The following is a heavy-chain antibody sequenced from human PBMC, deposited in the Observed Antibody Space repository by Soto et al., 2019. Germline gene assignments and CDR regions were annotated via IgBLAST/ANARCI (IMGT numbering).Heavy chain of an antibody. V-gene: IGHV3-33*06. D-gene: IGHD2-8*01. CDR3: AKGSVLRVVDAPLAILAGVDV. J-gene: IGHJ6*02. CDR1: GFTFSSYG. Sequence: GGSLRLSCVASGFTFSSYGMHWVRQAPGKGLEWVAVMSYDGSHEYYADSVKGRFTISRDNSKTILYLQMNSLRLEDTAVYYCAKGSVLRVVDAPLAILAGVDVWGPGAMVNVSS. CDR2: MSYDGSHE.